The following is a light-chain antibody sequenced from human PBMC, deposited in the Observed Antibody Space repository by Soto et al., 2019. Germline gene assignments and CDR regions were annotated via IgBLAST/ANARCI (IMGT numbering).Light chain of an antibody. CDR1: SSDVGGSNY. CDR3: TSYTSSSTLV. CDR2: EVS. Sequence: QYALTQPASVSGSPGQSITISCIGTSSDVGGSNYVSWYQQYPGKAPKLMIYEVSNRPSGVSDRFSGSKSGNTASLTISGLQAEDEADYYCTSYTSSSTLVFGGGTKLTV. J-gene: IGLJ3*02. V-gene: IGLV2-14*01.